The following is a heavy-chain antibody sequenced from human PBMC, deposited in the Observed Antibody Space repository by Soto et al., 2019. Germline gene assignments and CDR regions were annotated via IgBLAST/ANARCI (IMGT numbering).Heavy chain of an antibody. CDR3: ARSPGPSPVTTGHYYYYYMDV. D-gene: IGHD4-4*01. J-gene: IGHJ6*03. V-gene: IGHV3-33*01. Sequence: SLRLSCAAPRFTFSSYGMHWVRQAPGKGLEWVAVIWYDGSNKYYADSVKGRFTISRDNSKNTLYLQMNSLRAEDTAVYYCARSPGPSPVTTGHYYYYYMDVWGKGTTVTVSS. CDR2: IWYDGSNK. CDR1: RFTFSSYG.